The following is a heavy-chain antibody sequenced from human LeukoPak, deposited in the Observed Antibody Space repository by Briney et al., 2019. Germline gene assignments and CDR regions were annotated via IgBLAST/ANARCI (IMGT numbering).Heavy chain of an antibody. CDR2: IHHSGTT. Sequence: SETLSLTCAVYTGSFNGYYWSWIRQPPGEGLEWIGGIHHSGTTEYNPSLKSRVTILVDTSKNQFSLKLTSVTAADTAVYYCARGVYGLGMGRRAFDIWGQGTMVTVSS. CDR3: ARGVYGLGMGRRAFDI. D-gene: IGHD3-10*01. CDR1: TGSFNGYY. V-gene: IGHV4-34*01. J-gene: IGHJ3*02.